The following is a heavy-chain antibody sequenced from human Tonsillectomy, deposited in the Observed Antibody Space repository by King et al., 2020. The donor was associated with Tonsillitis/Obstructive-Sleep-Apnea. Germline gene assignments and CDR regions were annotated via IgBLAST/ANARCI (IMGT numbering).Heavy chain of an antibody. D-gene: IGHD5-18*01. J-gene: IGHJ6*02. CDR1: GFTFSTYT. Sequence: VQLVESGGGLVRPGGSLRLSCAASGFTFSTYTMNWVRQAPGKGLEWLSSISTRSNHIFYSDSVKGRFTVSRDNAKNSLDPQMHSLRAEDTAVYYCARDGGFSYGYGLDVWGQGTTVTVSS. V-gene: IGHV3-21*01. CDR2: ISTRSNHI. CDR3: ARDGGFSYGYGLDV.